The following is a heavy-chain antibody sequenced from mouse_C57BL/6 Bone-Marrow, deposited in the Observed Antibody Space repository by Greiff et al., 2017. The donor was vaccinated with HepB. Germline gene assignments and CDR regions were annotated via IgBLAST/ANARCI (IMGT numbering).Heavy chain of an antibody. CDR1: GYAFSSSW. CDR3: AGGTTVASFDY. J-gene: IGHJ2*01. Sequence: VKLQESGPELVKPGASVKISCKASGYAFSSSWMNWVKQRPGKGLEWIGRIYPGDGDTNYNGKFKGKATLTADKSSSTAYMQLSSLTSEDSAVYFCAGGTTVASFDYWGQGTTLTVSS. D-gene: IGHD1-1*01. CDR2: IYPGDGDT. V-gene: IGHV1-82*01.